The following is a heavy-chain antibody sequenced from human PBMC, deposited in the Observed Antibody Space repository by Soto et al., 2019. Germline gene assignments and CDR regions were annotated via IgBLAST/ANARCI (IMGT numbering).Heavy chain of an antibody. Sequence: SETLSLTCTVSGGSISSGGYYWSWIRQHPGKGLEWIGYIYYSGSTYYNPSLKSRVTISVDTSKNQFSLKLSSVTAADTTVYYCARETGGSGTSSMDVWGQGTTVTVSS. CDR1: GGSISSGGYY. J-gene: IGHJ6*02. CDR3: ARETGGSGTSSMDV. CDR2: IYYSGST. D-gene: IGHD2-2*01. V-gene: IGHV4-31*03.